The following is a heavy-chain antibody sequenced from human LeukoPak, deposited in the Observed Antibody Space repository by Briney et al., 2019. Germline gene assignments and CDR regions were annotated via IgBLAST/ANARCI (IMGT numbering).Heavy chain of an antibody. Sequence: GESLKISCKVSGYSFTSYCIGWVRQMPGKGLEWMGIIYPGDSGPTYSPSFQGQVTISVDKSINTAYLQWSSLQASDTAMYYCGMIGDRVPRQDDVFDVWGQGTMVTVST. V-gene: IGHV5-51*01. J-gene: IGHJ3*01. CDR3: GMIGDRVPRQDDVFDV. CDR1: GYSFTSYC. CDR2: IYPGDSGP. D-gene: IGHD3-16*01.